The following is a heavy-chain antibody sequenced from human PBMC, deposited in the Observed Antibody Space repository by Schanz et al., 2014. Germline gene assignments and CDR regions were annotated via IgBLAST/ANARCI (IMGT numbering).Heavy chain of an antibody. CDR1: GGSVSSGGDY. V-gene: IGHV4-31*03. CDR2: ISYSGST. D-gene: IGHD4-17*01. Sequence: QVQLQESGPGLVKPSQTLSLTCTVSGGSVSSGGDYWSWIRQHPGKGLEWIGFISYSGSTYYNPSLKSRVTISVDESKNQSSLNLSSTTAADAAVYYCARDRGRGDLPGDIWGQGTMVTVSS. J-gene: IGHJ3*02. CDR3: ARDRGRGDLPGDI.